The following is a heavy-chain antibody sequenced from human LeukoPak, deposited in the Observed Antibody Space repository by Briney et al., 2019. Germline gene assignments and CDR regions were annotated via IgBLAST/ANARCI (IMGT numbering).Heavy chain of an antibody. CDR1: GGTFSGYA. CDR3: ARAPYGVYSGDFYSHYMDV. J-gene: IGHJ6*03. V-gene: IGHV1-69*05. D-gene: IGHD4/OR15-4a*01. CDR2: TVPL. Sequence: GSSVKVSCKASGGTFSGYAVIWVRQAPGQGLEWMGGTVPLKYAQKFQGRVTFTTDESTSTAFMELSSLTSEDTAVYFCARAPYGVYSGDFYSHYMDVWGKGTTVTVSS.